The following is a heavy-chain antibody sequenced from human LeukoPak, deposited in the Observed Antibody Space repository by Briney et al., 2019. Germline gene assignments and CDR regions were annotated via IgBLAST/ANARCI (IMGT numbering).Heavy chain of an antibody. J-gene: IGHJ3*01. Sequence: PGGSLRLSCAASGFTLNNYEMRWVRQTAGKGLEWVSAVGIAGDTFYAGSVKGRFSISRDNAESSLFLQMNSLRAGDTAVYYCAREGRMGTADAFDVWGQGTMVTVSS. CDR1: GFTLNNYE. D-gene: IGHD1-14*01. CDR2: VGIAGDT. V-gene: IGHV3-13*01. CDR3: AREGRMGTADAFDV.